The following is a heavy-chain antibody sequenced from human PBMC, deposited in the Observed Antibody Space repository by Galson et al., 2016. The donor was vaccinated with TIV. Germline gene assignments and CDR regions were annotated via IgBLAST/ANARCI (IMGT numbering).Heavy chain of an antibody. CDR1: DSW. D-gene: IGHD5-12*01. CDR3: AAWRPGGRLDP. J-gene: IGHJ5*02. CDR2: IYPRDSDT. Sequence: QSGAEVKKPGESLNISCKGSDSWVAWVRQKPGRGPEYMGVIYPRDSDTRYSPSFEGQVTISVDKSFTTAYLQWTSLKASDSAIYFCAAWRPGGRLDPWGQGTQVIVSS. V-gene: IGHV5-51*03.